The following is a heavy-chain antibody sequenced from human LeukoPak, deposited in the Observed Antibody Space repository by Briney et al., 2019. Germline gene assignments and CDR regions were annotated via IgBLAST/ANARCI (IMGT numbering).Heavy chain of an antibody. D-gene: IGHD5-24*01. CDR1: DYYINNGYY. Sequence: NPSETLSLTCRVSDYYINNGYYWGWIRQPPGKGLEWIGSIYHSGNTYYNPSLKSRVTISVDTSKNHFSLKLYSVTAADTAVYYCARGTGADYNPALYNWFDPWGQGTLVTVSS. CDR3: ARGTGADYNPALYNWFDP. CDR2: IYHSGNT. V-gene: IGHV4-38-2*02. J-gene: IGHJ5*02.